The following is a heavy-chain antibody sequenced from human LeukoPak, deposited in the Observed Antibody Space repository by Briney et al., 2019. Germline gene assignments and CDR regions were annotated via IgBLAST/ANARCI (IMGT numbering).Heavy chain of an antibody. CDR2: IYYSGST. CDR3: AYDSSGYYYGADAFDI. CDR1: GGSISSGDYY. J-gene: IGHJ3*02. Sequence: PSQTLSLTCTVSGGSISSGDYYWRWLRQPPGKGLEWIGYIYYSGSTYYNPSLKSRVTISVDTSKNQFSLKLSSVTAADTAVYYCAYDSSGYYYGADAFDIWGQGTMVTVSS. V-gene: IGHV4-30-4*08. D-gene: IGHD3-22*01.